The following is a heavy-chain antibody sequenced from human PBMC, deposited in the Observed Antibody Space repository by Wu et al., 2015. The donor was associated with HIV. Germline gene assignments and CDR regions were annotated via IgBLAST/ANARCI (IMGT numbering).Heavy chain of an antibody. CDR2: ISAYNGNT. D-gene: IGHD3-16*02. J-gene: IGHJ3*02. CDR3: ARDGSLHHKTMGDDYVWGSYRWAFDI. CDR1: GYTFTSYG. V-gene: IGHV1-18*01. Sequence: VQLVQSGAEVKKPGASVKVSCKASGYTFTSYGISWVRQAPGQGLEWMGWISAYNGNTNYAQKLQGRVTMTTDTSTSTAYMELRSLRSDDTAVYYCARDGSLHHKTMGDDYVWGSYRWAFDIWGQGTMVTVSS.